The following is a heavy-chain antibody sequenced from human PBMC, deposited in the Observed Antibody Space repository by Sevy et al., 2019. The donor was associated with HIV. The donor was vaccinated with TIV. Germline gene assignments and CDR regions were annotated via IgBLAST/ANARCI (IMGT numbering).Heavy chain of an antibody. J-gene: IGHJ3*02. D-gene: IGHD6-25*01. CDR2: IRYDGSNK. CDR3: AKSMGGFDAFDI. CDR1: GFTFSTYD. Sequence: GGSLRLSCAASGFTFSTYDMHWVRQAPGKGLEWVAYIRYDGSNKYYGDSVRGRFTISRDNSKNTLYLQLNSLRAEDTAVYYCAKSMGGFDAFDIWGQGTMVTVSS. V-gene: IGHV3-30*02.